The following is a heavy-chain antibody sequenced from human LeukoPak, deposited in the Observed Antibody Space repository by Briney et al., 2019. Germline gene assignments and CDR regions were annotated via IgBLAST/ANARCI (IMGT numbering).Heavy chain of an antibody. CDR2: INHSGST. D-gene: IGHD3-10*02. CDR3: ARVPMLGYFDY. CDR1: GFTFSSYA. V-gene: IGHV4-34*01. J-gene: IGHJ4*02. Sequence: GSLRLSCAASGFTFSSYAMSWIRQPPGKGLEWIGEINHSGSTNYNPSLKSRVTISVDTSKNQFSLKLSSVTAADTAVYYCARVPMLGYFDYWGQGTLVTVSS.